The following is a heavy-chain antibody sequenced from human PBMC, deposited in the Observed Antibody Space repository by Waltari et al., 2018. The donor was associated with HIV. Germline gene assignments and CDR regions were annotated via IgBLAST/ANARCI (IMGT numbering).Heavy chain of an antibody. V-gene: IGHV1-8*01. CDR2: MNPNSVNT. CDR3: ARNMVTTRQYDY. Sequence: QVQLVQSGAEVKKPGAPVKVSCKASGYTFTRYDIHWVRQATGQGLEWMGWMNPNSVNTGYAQKFQGRVTMTRNTSISTAYMELSSLISEDTAGYYCARNMVTTRQYDYWGQGSLVTVSS. J-gene: IGHJ4*02. D-gene: IGHD4-17*01. CDR1: GYTFTRYD.